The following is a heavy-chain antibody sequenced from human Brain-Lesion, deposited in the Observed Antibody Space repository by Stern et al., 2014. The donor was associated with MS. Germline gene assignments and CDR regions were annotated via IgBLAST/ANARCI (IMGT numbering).Heavy chain of an antibody. CDR2: ISASGGSP. J-gene: IGHJ3*02. Sequence: EVQLVESGGGFVQPGGSLRLSCAASGFRFSSYAMSWVRQTPGKGLEWVSGISASGGSPYYADSVKGRFTISRDKSKNTLFLQMNSRRAEDTAVYYCAKGVWGSYLNAFDMWGQGTMVTVSS. CDR1: GFRFSSYA. V-gene: IGHV3-23*04. CDR3: AKGVWGSYLNAFDM. D-gene: IGHD3-16*02.